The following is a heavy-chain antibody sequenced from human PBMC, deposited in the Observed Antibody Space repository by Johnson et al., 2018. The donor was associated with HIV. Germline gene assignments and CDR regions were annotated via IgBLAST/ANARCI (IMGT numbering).Heavy chain of an antibody. Sequence: QVQLVESGGGLVKPGGSLRLSCVASGFTFSDYYMSWIRQAPGKGLEWLSYIGSGGTTKYYTDSVKGRFTVSRDNAMNSLFLQLNSLRAEDTAVYYCARLTWDQNRGWDAFDLWGPGTMVTVSS. J-gene: IGHJ3*01. V-gene: IGHV3-11*04. D-gene: IGHD1-26*01. CDR2: IGSGGTTK. CDR3: ARLTWDQNRGWDAFDL. CDR1: GFTFSDYY.